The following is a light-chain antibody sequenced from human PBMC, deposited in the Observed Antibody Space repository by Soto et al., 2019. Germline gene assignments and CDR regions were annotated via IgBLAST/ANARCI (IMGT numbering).Light chain of an antibody. J-gene: IGLJ3*02. CDR1: TSNIEENS. V-gene: IGLV1-44*01. CDR3: TAWDASLNAWL. Sequence: QSVLTQPPSASGTPGQRGTISCSGSTSNIEENSVTWYQRLPGTAPNVLIYDDYQRPSGVPDRFSGSKSGTSASLAISDLQSEDEGYYYCTAWDASLNAWLFGGGTKLTVL. CDR2: DDY.